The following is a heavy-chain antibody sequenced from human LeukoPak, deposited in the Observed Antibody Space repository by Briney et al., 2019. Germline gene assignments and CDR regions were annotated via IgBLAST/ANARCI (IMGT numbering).Heavy chain of an antibody. J-gene: IGHJ6*03. Sequence: GGSLRLSCAASGFTFSSYWMSWVRQAPGKGLEWVANIKQDGSEKYYVDSVKGRFTISRDNAKNSLYLQMNSLRAEDTAVYYCARVSFEEQSSLWFGELFTGYYYMDVWGKGTTVTISS. CDR2: IKQDGSEK. D-gene: IGHD3-10*01. CDR3: ARVSFEEQSSLWFGELFTGYYYMDV. CDR1: GFTFSSYW. V-gene: IGHV3-7*03.